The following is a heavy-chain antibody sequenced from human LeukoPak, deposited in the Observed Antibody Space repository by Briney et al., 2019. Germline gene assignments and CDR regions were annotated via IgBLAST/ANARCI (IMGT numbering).Heavy chain of an antibody. V-gene: IGHV1-2*02. J-gene: IGHJ4*02. Sequence: ASVKVSCKASGYTFTGYYMHWVRQAPGQGLEWMGWINPNSGGTNYAQKFQGRVTMTRDTSISTAYMELSRLRSDDTAVYYCAREIPGYSSGWYGRVDYWGQGTLVTVSS. CDR1: GYTFTGYY. CDR3: AREIPGYSSGWYGRVDY. CDR2: INPNSGGT. D-gene: IGHD6-19*01.